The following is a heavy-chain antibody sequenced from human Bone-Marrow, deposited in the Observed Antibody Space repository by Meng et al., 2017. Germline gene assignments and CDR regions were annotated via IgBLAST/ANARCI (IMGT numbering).Heavy chain of an antibody. CDR2: IHHGGNT. J-gene: IGHJ4*02. CDR3: VRVSGRDFGGWADS. Sequence: QVRLQESGPRRVKPSATLSLTCDVSGGSVTSNNWWSWVRQSPGKALEWIGEIHHGGNTNYDLSLKSRVTISMEKAKNQIFLRLTSVTAADTAMYYCVRVSGRDFGGWADSWGQGTLVTVSS. CDR1: GGSVTSNNW. D-gene: IGHD3-10*01. V-gene: IGHV4-4*02.